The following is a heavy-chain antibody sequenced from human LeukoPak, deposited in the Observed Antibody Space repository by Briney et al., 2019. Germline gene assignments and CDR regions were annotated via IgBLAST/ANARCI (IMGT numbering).Heavy chain of an antibody. Sequence: GASVNVSYKASGYTFTEYYVHWVPQAPGQGLEWMGWINPNSGGTNYAQKFQRRVTMTRDMSTSTVYMELSSLRSEDTAVYYCAKGSGYEAQYYYYYMDVWGKGTTVTISS. J-gene: IGHJ6*03. CDR2: INPNSGGT. CDR1: GYTFTEYY. CDR3: AKGSGYEAQYYYYYMDV. V-gene: IGHV1-2*02. D-gene: IGHD5-12*01.